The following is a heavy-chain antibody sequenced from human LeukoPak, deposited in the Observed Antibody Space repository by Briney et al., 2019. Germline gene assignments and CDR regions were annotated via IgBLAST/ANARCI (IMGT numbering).Heavy chain of an antibody. CDR3: AKLKVGDAFDI. CDR1: GFTFSSYG. CDR2: ISYDGSNK. V-gene: IGHV3-30*18. D-gene: IGHD3-10*01. J-gene: IGHJ3*02. Sequence: PGGSLRLSCAASGFTFSSYGMHWVRQAPGKGLEWVAVISYDGSNKYYADSVKGRFTISRDNSKNTLYLQMNSLRAEDTAVYYCAKLKVGDAFDIWGQGTMVTVSS.